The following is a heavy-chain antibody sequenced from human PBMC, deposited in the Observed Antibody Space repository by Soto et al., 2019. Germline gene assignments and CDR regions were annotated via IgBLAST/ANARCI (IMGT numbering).Heavy chain of an antibody. CDR2: INHSGST. V-gene: IGHV4-34*01. Sequence: SETLSLTCAVYGGSFSGYYWSWIRQPPGKGLEWIGEINHSGSTNYNPSLKSRVTISVDTSKNQFSLKLSSVTAADTAVYYCARLLRLGESRDAFDIWGQGTMVTVSS. CDR3: ARLLRLGESRDAFDI. CDR1: GGSFSGYY. D-gene: IGHD3-16*01. J-gene: IGHJ3*02.